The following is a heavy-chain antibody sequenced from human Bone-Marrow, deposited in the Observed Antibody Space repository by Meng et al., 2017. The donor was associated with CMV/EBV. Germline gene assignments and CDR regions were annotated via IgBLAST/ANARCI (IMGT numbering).Heavy chain of an antibody. J-gene: IGHJ4*01. Sequence: GESLKISCAASGFTFSNYYMSWIRQAPGKGLEWVSHISNSGKSTYYADSVKGRFTISRDNAKNSLDLQMNSLRAEDTAVYYCARDIGSCWYEDDWGQTTLATVSS. CDR1: GFTFSNYY. D-gene: IGHD6-19*01. CDR2: ISNSGKST. CDR3: ARDIGSCWYEDD. V-gene: IGHV3-11*04.